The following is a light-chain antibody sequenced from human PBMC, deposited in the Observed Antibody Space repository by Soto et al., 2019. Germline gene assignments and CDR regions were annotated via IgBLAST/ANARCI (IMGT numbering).Light chain of an antibody. Sequence: DIQMTQSPSSLSASVGDRVTITCQASQDITNFLNWYQQKSGKAPKLLIYAASNLETGVPSRFSGCGSGTDFTFTISSLQPEDIATYYCQQYDLFPWTFGQGTKVEIK. CDR2: AAS. V-gene: IGKV1-33*01. CDR3: QQYDLFPWT. J-gene: IGKJ1*01. CDR1: QDITNF.